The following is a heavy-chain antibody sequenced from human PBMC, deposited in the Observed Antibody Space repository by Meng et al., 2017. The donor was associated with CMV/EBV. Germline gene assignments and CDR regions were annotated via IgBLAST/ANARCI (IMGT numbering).Heavy chain of an antibody. Sequence: GESLKISFSASGFTFSSYGMHWVRQAPGKGLEWGAFIRYDGSNKYYADSVKGRFTISRDDSKNTLYLQMNRLRDEDTAVYYCAKSAVVPAAIGIDYWGQGTMVTVSS. CDR3: AKSAVVPAAIGIDY. J-gene: IGHJ4*02. D-gene: IGHD2-2*01. V-gene: IGHV3-30*02. CDR1: GFTFSSYG. CDR2: IRYDGSNK.